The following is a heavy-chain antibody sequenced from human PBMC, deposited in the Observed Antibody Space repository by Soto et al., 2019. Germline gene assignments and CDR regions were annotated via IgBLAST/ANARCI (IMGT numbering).Heavy chain of an antibody. Sequence: QVQLVQSGAEVKKPGASVQVSCKASGYTFTNFGISWVRQAPGQGLEWMGWTSAYNGKTNAAQKFRGGVTMTTDTSMSIAYMEMRSLRSDDTAVYYCARGGTPMDYGVQGTLVTVSS. D-gene: IGHD3-16*01. V-gene: IGHV1-18*01. J-gene: IGHJ4*02. CDR3: ARGGTPMDY. CDR2: TSAYNGKT. CDR1: GYTFTNFG.